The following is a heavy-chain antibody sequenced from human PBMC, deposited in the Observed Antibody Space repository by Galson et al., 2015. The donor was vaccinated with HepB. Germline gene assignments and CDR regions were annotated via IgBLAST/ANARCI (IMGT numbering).Heavy chain of an antibody. CDR2: INHSGST. V-gene: IGHV4-34*01. CDR1: GGSFSGYY. Sequence: TLSLTCAVYGGSFSGYYWSWIRQPPGKGLEWIGEINHSGSTNYNPSLKSRVTISVDTSKNQFSLKLSSVTAADTAVYYCARDVAEIVDYWGQGTLVTVSS. CDR3: ARDVAEIVDY. D-gene: IGHD6-13*01. J-gene: IGHJ4*02.